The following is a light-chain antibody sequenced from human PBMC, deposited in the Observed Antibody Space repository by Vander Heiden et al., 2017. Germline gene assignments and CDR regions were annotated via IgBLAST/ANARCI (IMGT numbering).Light chain of an antibody. J-gene: IGLJ2*01. CDR1: NPNIGAGFD. Sequence: QSVLTQPPSVPGAPGQRGTIPCTGSNPNIGAGFDVHWYQQLPGTAPKLLIYGNSNRPSGVPDRFSGSRSGTSASLAITGLQAEDEADYYCQSYDSSLSGVVFGGGTKLTVL. CDR3: QSYDSSLSGVV. V-gene: IGLV1-40*01. CDR2: GNS.